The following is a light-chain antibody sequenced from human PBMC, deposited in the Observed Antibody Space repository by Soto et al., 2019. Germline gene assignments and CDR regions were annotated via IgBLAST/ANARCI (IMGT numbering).Light chain of an antibody. Sequence: DIQMTQSPSTLSASIGDRVTITCRASQSSSSWLAWYQQKPGKAPKLLIYKASSLESGVPSRFSGSGSGTEFTLTISSLQPDDFATYYCQHYNAFGQGTKVEIK. CDR1: QSSSSW. CDR2: KAS. CDR3: QHYNA. J-gene: IGKJ1*01. V-gene: IGKV1-5*03.